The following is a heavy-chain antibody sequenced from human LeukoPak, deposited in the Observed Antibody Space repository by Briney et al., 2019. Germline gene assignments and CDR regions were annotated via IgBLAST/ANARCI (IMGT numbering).Heavy chain of an antibody. J-gene: IGHJ5*02. Sequence: PGGSLRLFCAASGFTFSGSALHWVRQASGKGLEWVGRIRSKGNSYATAYAASVKGRFTISRDDSKNTAYLQMNSLKTEDTAVYYCTRHESGYCSSTSCLNWFDPWGQGTLVTVSS. D-gene: IGHD2-2*01. V-gene: IGHV3-73*01. CDR2: IRSKGNSYAT. CDR3: TRHESGYCSSTSCLNWFDP. CDR1: GFTFSGSA.